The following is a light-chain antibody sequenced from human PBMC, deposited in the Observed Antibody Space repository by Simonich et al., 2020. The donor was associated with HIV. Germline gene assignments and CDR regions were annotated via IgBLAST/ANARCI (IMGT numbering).Light chain of an antibody. Sequence: QTVVTQEPSFSVSPGGTVTLTCGLSSGSVSTSYYPSWYQQTPGQAPRTLIYRTNTRSAGVPDRFAGSILGNKAALTITGAQADDEGYYYCVLYMGSGISVFGGGTKLTVL. CDR3: VLYMGSGISV. CDR2: RTN. CDR1: SGSVSTSYY. J-gene: IGLJ3*02. V-gene: IGLV8-61*01.